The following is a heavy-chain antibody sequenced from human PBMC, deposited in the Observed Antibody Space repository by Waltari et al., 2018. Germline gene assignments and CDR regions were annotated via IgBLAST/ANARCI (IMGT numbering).Heavy chain of an antibody. Sequence: EVQLVESGGGLVQPGGSLRLSCAASGFTFSSYSMNWVRQAPGKGLEWGSYISSSSSTIYYADSVKGRFTISRDNAKNSLYLQMNSLRAEDTAVYYCARSLSSSWYGGSNWFDPWGQGTLVTVSS. V-gene: IGHV3-48*04. CDR2: ISSSSSTI. CDR3: ARSLSSSWYGGSNWFDP. J-gene: IGHJ5*02. CDR1: GFTFSSYS. D-gene: IGHD6-13*01.